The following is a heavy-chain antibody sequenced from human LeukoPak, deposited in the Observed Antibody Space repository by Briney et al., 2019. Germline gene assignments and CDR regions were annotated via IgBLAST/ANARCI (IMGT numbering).Heavy chain of an antibody. CDR2: IIPILGIA. Sequence: SVKVSCKASGGTFSRYAISWVRQAPGQGLEWMGRIIPILGIANYAQKFQGRVTITADKSTSTAYMELSSLRSEDTAVYYCASSSGKPPGGYWGQGTLVTVSS. CDR1: GGTFSRYA. D-gene: IGHD3-22*01. J-gene: IGHJ4*02. V-gene: IGHV1-69*04. CDR3: ASSSGKPPGGY.